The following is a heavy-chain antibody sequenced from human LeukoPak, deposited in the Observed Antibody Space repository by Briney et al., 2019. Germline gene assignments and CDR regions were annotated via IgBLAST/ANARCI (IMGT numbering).Heavy chain of an antibody. J-gene: IGHJ4*02. Sequence: GGSLRLSCAASGFTFDDYAMHWVRQAPGKGLEWVSGISWNSGSIGHADSVKGRFTISRDNAKNSLYLQMNSLRAEDTALYYCAKDISYDSSGYSFDYWGQGTLVTVSS. CDR3: AKDISYDSSGYSFDY. CDR2: ISWNSGSI. V-gene: IGHV3-9*01. D-gene: IGHD3-22*01. CDR1: GFTFDDYA.